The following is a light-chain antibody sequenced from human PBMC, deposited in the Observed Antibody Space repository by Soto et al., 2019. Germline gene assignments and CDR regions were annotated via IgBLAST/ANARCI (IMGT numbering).Light chain of an antibody. CDR1: QAIDSW. CDR3: QQTLSFPPT. CDR2: TGS. J-gene: IGKJ1*01. Sequence: DIQMTQSPSSVSASVGDRVTITCRASQAIDSWLAWYQQKPGEAPKLLIFTGSLLHSGVPPRFSGSGSGTDFTLTISSLQPEDFATYYCQQTLSFPPTFGQGTQVDIK. V-gene: IGKV1-12*01.